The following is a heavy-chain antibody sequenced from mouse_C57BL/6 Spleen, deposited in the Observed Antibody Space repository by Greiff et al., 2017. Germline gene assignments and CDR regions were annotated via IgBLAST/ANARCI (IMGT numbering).Heavy chain of an antibody. CDR1: GYAFSSSW. CDR3: ARGGLRRGGAWFAY. Sequence: VQLQQSGPELVKPGASVKISCKASGYAFSSSWMNWVKQRPGKGLEWIGRIYPGDGDTNYNGKFKGKATLTADKSSSTAYMQLSSLTSEDSAVYFCARGGLRRGGAWFAYWGQGTLVTVSA. CDR2: IYPGDGDT. V-gene: IGHV1-82*01. J-gene: IGHJ3*01. D-gene: IGHD2-4*01.